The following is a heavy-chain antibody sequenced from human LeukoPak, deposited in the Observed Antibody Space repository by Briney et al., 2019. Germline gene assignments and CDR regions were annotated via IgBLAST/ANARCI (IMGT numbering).Heavy chain of an antibody. V-gene: IGHV1-69*04. CDR2: IIPILGIA. J-gene: IGHJ4*02. D-gene: IGHD3-22*01. CDR3: ASTLVGYYDSSGYYFDY. Sequence: GASVKVSCKASGGTFSSYAISWVRQAPGQGLEWMGRIIPILGIANYARKFQGRVTITADKSTSTAYMELSSLRSEDTAVYYCASTLVGYYDSSGYYFDYWGQGTLVTVSS. CDR1: GGTFSSYA.